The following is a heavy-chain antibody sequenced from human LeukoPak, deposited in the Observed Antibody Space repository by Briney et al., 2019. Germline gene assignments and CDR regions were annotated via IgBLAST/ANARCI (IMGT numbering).Heavy chain of an antibody. J-gene: IGHJ4*02. CDR3: AKLAGIRGWFVYYFDY. CDR1: GFTFSSYA. CDR2: MSGRGDTS. V-gene: IGHV3-23*01. D-gene: IGHD6-19*01. Sequence: GGSLRLSCAASGFTFSSYAMSWVRQAPGKGLEWVSGMSGRGDTSYYADSVKGRFTISRDNSKNTLFLQMNSLRAEDTAVYYCAKLAGIRGWFVYYFDYWGRGTLVTVS.